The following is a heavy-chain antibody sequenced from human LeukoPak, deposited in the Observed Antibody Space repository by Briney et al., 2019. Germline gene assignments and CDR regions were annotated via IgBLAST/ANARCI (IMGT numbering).Heavy chain of an antibody. CDR2: IYYSGST. D-gene: IGHD2-2*01. V-gene: IGHV4-59*01. CDR3: ARGRNNIVVVPAAISSWFDP. Sequence: RASETLSLTCTVSSGSISSYYWSWIRQPPGKGLEWIGYIYYSGSTNYNPSLKSRVTISVDTSKNQFSLKLSSVTAADTAVYYCARGRNNIVVVPAAISSWFDPWGQGTLVTVSS. CDR1: SGSISSYY. J-gene: IGHJ5*02.